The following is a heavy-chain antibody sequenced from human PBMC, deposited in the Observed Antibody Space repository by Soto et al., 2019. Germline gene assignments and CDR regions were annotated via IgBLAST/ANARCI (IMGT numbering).Heavy chain of an antibody. D-gene: IGHD1-26*01. J-gene: IGHJ4*02. CDR1: GGCISSGDYY. V-gene: IGHV4-30-4*01. CDR2: IYYSGST. CDR3: ARDRGVGATTDY. Sequence: QVQLQESGPGLVKPSQTLSLTCTVSGGCISSGDYYWSWIRQPPGKGLEWIGYIYYSGSTYYNPSLKSRSTISLDTSKNQFSLKLSSVTAADTAVYYCARDRGVGATTDYWGQGTLVTVSS.